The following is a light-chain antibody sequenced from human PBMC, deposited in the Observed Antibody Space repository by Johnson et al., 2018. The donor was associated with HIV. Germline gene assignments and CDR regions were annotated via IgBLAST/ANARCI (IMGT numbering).Light chain of an antibody. J-gene: IGLJ1*01. CDR2: DNN. Sequence: QSVLTQPPSVSAAPGQKVTISCSGSSSNIGNNYVSWYQQLPGTAPKLLIYDNNKRPSGIPDRFSGSKSGTSATLGITGLQTGDEAVYYCGSWDSSLSAVFGTGTKVTVL. CDR1: SSNIGNNY. V-gene: IGLV1-51*01. CDR3: GSWDSSLSAV.